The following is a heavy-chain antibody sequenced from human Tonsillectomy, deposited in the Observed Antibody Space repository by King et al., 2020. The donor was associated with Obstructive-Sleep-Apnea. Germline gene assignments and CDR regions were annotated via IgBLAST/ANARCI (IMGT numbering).Heavy chain of an antibody. J-gene: IGHJ2*01. Sequence: VQLQESGPGLVKPSETLSLTCTVSGGSISSYYWSWIRQPPGKGLEWIGYIYYSGSTNYNPSLKSRVTISVDTSKNQFSLKLSSVTAADTAVYYCARALPHGNWYFDLWGRGTLVTVSS. CDR3: ARALPHGNWYFDL. CDR1: GGSISSYY. CDR2: IYYSGST. V-gene: IGHV4-59*01. D-gene: IGHD5-24*01.